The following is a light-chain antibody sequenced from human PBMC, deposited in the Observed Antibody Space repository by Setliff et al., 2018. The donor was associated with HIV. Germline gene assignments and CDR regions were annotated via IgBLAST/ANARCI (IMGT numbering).Light chain of an antibody. CDR1: SSDVGGYNY. V-gene: IGLV2-14*01. J-gene: IGLJ1*01. CDR2: EVS. Sequence: QSALTQPASVSGSPGQSITISCTGTSSDVGGYNYVSWYQQHPGKAPKLMIYEVSNRPSGVSNRFSGSTSGNTASLTSSGLQAEDEADYYCSSYTSSSTPYVFGTGTKVTVL. CDR3: SSYTSSSTPYV.